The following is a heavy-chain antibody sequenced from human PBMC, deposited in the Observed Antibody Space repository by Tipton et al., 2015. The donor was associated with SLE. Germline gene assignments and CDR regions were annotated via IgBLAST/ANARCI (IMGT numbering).Heavy chain of an antibody. CDR2: IYYSGST. CDR1: GGSISSGGYY. CDR3: ARGTWHDSFDQKPMHLSPVHH. V-gene: IGHV4-31*03. D-gene: IGHD3-9*01. Sequence: TLSLTCTVSGGSISSGGYYWSWIRQHPGKGLEWIGYIYYSGSTYYNPSLKSRVTISVDTSKNQFSLSLSSVTAADTAVYYCARGTWHDSFDQKPMHLSPVHHWGQGTLVSVSS. J-gene: IGHJ1*01.